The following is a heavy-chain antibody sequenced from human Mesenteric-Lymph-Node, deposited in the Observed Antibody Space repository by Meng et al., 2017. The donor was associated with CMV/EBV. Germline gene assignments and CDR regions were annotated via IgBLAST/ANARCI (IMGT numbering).Heavy chain of an antibody. J-gene: IGHJ6*02. CDR2: IYYSGNT. CDR3: ARLGIPNYCYYYEMDV. D-gene: IGHD3-10*01. Sequence: SETLSLTCTVSGGSFSSSSYYWGWIRQPPGKGLEWIGGIYYSGNTYYNPSLNSRVTMSVDTSKNQFSLKMSSVTAADTAVYYCARLGIPNYCYYYEMDVWGQGTTVTVSS. V-gene: IGHV4-39*01. CDR1: GGSFSSSSYY.